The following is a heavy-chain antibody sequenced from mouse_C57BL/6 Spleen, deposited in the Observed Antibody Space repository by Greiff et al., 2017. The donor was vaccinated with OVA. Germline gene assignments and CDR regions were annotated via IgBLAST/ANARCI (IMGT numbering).Heavy chain of an antibody. V-gene: IGHV1-82*01. CDR2: IYPGDGDT. J-gene: IGHJ3*01. CDR1: GYAFSSSW. CDR3: ARWDYYGSSLAY. D-gene: IGHD1-1*01. Sequence: VKLMESGPELVKPGASVKISCKASGYAFSSSWMNWVKQRPGKGLEWIGRIYPGDGDTNYNGKFKGKATLTADKSSSTAYMQLSSLTSEDSAVYFCARWDYYGSSLAYWGQGTLVTVSA.